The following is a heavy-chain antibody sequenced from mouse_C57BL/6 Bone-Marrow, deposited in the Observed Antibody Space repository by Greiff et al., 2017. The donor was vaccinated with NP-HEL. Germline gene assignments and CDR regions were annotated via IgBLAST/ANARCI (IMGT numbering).Heavy chain of an antibody. Sequence: VQLQQSGAELAMPGASVKLSCKASGYTFTSYGISWVKQRTGQGLEWIGEIYPRSGNTYYNEKFKGKATLTADKSSSTAYMELRSLTSEDSAVYFCARSDYGNRLFAYWGQGTLVTVSA. V-gene: IGHV1-81*01. CDR3: ARSDYGNRLFAY. CDR1: GYTFTSYG. J-gene: IGHJ3*01. D-gene: IGHD2-1*01. CDR2: IYPRSGNT.